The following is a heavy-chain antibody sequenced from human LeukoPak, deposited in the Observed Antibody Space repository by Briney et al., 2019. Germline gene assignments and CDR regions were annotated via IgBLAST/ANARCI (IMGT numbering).Heavy chain of an antibody. CDR2: IYYTGST. V-gene: IGHV4-39*07. D-gene: IGHD1-26*01. Sequence: PSETLSLTCTVSGGSISSSSYYWGWIRQPPGKGLEWIGSIYYTGSTYYNPSLKSRVTISVDTSKNQFSLKLSSVTAADTAVYYCARGGTIYSGSYWGQGTLVTVSS. J-gene: IGHJ4*02. CDR1: GGSISSSSYY. CDR3: ARGGTIYSGSY.